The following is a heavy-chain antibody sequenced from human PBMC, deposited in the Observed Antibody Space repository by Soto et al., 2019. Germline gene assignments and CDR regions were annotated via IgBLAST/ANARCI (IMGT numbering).Heavy chain of an antibody. CDR2: ISDDGSNK. D-gene: IGHD6-13*01. CDR1: GFTFSGYG. V-gene: IGHV3-30*18. CDR3: VNGVRHMAAAGTASDFDF. J-gene: IGHJ3*01. Sequence: QVQLVESGGGVVQPGGSLRLSCAASGFTFSGYGMHWVRLVPGKGLEWVSAISDDGSNKYYADSVKGRITISRDNSKDTLFLQMSSLTVADTAVYYCVNGVRHMAAAGTASDFDFWGQGTMVTVSS.